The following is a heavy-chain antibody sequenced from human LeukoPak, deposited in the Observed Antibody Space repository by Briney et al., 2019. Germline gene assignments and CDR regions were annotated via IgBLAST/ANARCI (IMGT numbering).Heavy chain of an antibody. CDR3: TMAYCGGDCYSSFFDY. Sequence: GGSLRLSCAASGFTFSSYEMNWVRQAPGKGLEWVSYISSSGSTIYYADSVKGRFTISRDNAKNSLYLQMNSLRAEDTAVYYCTMAYCGGDCYSSFFDYWGQGTLVIVAS. D-gene: IGHD2-21*02. CDR2: ISSSGSTI. CDR1: GFTFSSYE. V-gene: IGHV3-48*03. J-gene: IGHJ4*02.